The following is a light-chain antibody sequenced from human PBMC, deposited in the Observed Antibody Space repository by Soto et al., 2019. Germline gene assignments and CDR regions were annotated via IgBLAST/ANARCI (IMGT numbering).Light chain of an antibody. CDR2: GAS. CDR1: QSVSSCF. J-gene: IGKJ4*01. V-gene: IGKV3-20*01. CDR3: QQYDSSPPT. Sequence: EIVLTQSPGTLSLSPGERATLSCRASQSVSSCFLAWYKQKPGQAPRLLIYGASSRATGVPERFSGSGSGTDFTLTISRLQPEDVAVYYCQQYDSSPPTFGGGTNVEIK.